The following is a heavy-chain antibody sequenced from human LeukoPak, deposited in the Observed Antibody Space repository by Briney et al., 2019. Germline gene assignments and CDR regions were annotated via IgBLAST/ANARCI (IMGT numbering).Heavy chain of an antibody. V-gene: IGHV3-23*01. CDR1: GFTFSSFA. J-gene: IGHJ5*02. CDR3: TKDPNGDYVGAFDP. D-gene: IGHD4-17*01. CDR2: ITGSHGRT. Sequence: PGGSLRLSCEASGFTFSSFAMTWVRQAPGKGLEWVSSITGSHGRTYNTDSVEGRFTISRDNSQNTLYLQMNSLRAEDTAVYYCTKDPNGDYVGAFDPWGQGTLVTVSS.